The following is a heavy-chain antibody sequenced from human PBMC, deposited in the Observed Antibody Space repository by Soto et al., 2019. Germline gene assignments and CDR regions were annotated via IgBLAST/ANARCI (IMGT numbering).Heavy chain of an antibody. J-gene: IGHJ3*01. CDR1: GVTFIGYY. D-gene: IGHD5-18*01. CDR2: INHSGST. V-gene: IGHV4-34*01. Sequence: SETLYLTWTVYGVTFIGYYWSWISQPPGKGLEWIGEINHSGSTNYNPSLKSRVTISVDTSKNQFSLKLSSVTAADTAVYFCVRDLAHGYTGNVWGHGTLVTVSS. CDR3: VRDLAHGYTGNV.